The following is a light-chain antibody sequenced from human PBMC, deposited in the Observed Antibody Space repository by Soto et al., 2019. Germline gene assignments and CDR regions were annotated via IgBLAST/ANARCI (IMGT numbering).Light chain of an antibody. CDR1: SSDVGAYNS. J-gene: IGLJ1*01. V-gene: IGLV2-14*01. CDR3: SSYRSSNTYV. CDR2: EVT. Sequence: QSALTQPASVSGSPGQSITIPCTGSSSDVGAYNSVSWYQQHPGKAPKLMIYEVTNRPSGVSNRFSGSKSGNTASLTISGLQAEDEADDYCSSYRSSNTYVFGSGTKLTVL.